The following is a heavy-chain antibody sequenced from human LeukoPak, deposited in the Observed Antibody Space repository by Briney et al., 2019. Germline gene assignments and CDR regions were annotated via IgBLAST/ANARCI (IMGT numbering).Heavy chain of an antibody. CDR1: GFTFSTYA. D-gene: IGHD3-10*01. CDR2: ISGSGGRT. Sequence: GGSLRLSCAASGFTFSTYAMSWVRQAPGEGQEWVSAISGSGGRTYYADSVKGRFTISRDNSKNTLYLQMNSLRAEDTAVYYCAKEKESSGYFDYWGQGTLVTVSS. J-gene: IGHJ4*02. CDR3: AKEKESSGYFDY. V-gene: IGHV3-23*01.